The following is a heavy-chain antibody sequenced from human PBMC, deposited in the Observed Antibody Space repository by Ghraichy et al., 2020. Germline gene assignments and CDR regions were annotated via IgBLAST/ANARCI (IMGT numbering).Heavy chain of an antibody. CDR2: ISWNSGSI. J-gene: IGHJ6*02. D-gene: IGHD2-15*01. V-gene: IGHV3-9*01. CDR3: AKATLPGDYYYGMDV. Sequence: GGSLRLSCAASGFTFDDYAMHWVRQAPGKGLEWVSGISWNSGSIGYADSVKGRFTISRDNAKNSLYLQMNSLRAEDTALYHCAKATLPGDYYYGMDVWGQGTTVTVSS. CDR1: GFTFDDYA.